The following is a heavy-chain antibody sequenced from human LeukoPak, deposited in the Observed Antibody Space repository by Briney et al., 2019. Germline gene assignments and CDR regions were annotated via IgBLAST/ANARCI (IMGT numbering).Heavy chain of an antibody. CDR3: ARRGGYCTRTSCPAYYYHGMDV. D-gene: IGHD2-2*01. Sequence: SETLSLTCSVSGSSISSDYYWGWVRQPPGKGLEWIGYIHDSGSTDYNPSLKSRVTIFLDTSMNQFSLKLRSVTAADTAVYYCARRGGYCTRTSCPAYYYHGMDVWGQGTTVTVSS. V-gene: IGHV4-38-2*02. CDR1: GSSISSDYY. CDR2: IHDSGST. J-gene: IGHJ6*02.